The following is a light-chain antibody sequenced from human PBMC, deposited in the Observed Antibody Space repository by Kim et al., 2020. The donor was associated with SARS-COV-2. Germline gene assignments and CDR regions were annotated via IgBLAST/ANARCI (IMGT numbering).Light chain of an antibody. CDR2: DAS. CDR3: LQYNTYSRD. J-gene: IGKJ1*01. CDR1: QSISSW. Sequence: ASVGGRVTITCRASQSISSWLAWYQRKPGKAPILLIYDASSLESGVPSRFSGSGSGTEFTLTITSLQPDDVATYYCLQYNTYSRDFGQGTKVDIK. V-gene: IGKV1-5*01.